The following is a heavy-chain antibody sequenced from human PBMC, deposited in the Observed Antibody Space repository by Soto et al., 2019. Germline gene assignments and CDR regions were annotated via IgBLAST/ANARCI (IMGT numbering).Heavy chain of an antibody. J-gene: IGHJ5*02. Sequence: ELLLQESGGDLVQPGGSLRLSCVASGFRFSLFGMNWVRQAPGKGLEWITYISSSSATIVYGGSVEGRFTVSRDNDENSVYLEIKSLRNEDTAVYYCVRDKGGTVAGMSWLAPWGHGTLVTVST. CDR1: GFRFSLFG. CDR2: ISSSSATI. V-gene: IGHV3-48*02. D-gene: IGHD6-19*01. CDR3: VRDKGGTVAGMSWLAP.